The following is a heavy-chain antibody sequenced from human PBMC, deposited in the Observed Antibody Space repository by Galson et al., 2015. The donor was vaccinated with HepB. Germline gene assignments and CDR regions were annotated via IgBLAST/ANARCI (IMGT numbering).Heavy chain of an antibody. CDR1: AYTFTNYV. J-gene: IGHJ6*02. V-gene: IGHV1-3*01. CDR3: ARDRRGDYEFWREPPIHYGMDV. D-gene: IGHD3-3*01. CDR2: INAGNGNT. Sequence: CKASAYTFTNYVMHWVRQAPGQRLEWMGWINAGNGNTKYSQKFQGRVTITRETSASTAYMELSSLRSEDTAVYYCARDRRGDYEFWREPPIHYGMDVWGQGTTVTVAS.